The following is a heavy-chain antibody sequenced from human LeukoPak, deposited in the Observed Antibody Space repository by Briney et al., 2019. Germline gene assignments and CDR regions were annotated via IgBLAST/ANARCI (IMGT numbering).Heavy chain of an antibody. CDR2: IYPGDSDT. CDR3: ARLWRGPEEYYFDY. CDR1: AYSFTSYW. D-gene: IGHD2-21*01. Sequence: GESLKISCKGSAYSFTSYWIGWVRQMPGKGLVWLGIIYPGDSDTRYSPSFQGQVTISADKSISTAYLQWSSLKASDTAMYYCARLWRGPEEYYFDYWGQGTLVTVSS. J-gene: IGHJ4*02. V-gene: IGHV5-51*01.